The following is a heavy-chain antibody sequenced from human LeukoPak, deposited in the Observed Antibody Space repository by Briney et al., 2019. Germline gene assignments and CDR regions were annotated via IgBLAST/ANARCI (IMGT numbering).Heavy chain of an antibody. J-gene: IGHJ4*02. V-gene: IGHV3-30*03. Sequence: GGSLRLSRAASGFTFSSYGMHWVRQAPGKGLEWVAVISYDGSNKYYADSVKGRFTISRDNSKNTLYLQMNSLRAEDTAVYYCAREKSIASPGLGGFDYWGQGTLVTVSS. CDR2: ISYDGSNK. D-gene: IGHD6-13*01. CDR3: AREKSIASPGLGGFDY. CDR1: GFTFSSYG.